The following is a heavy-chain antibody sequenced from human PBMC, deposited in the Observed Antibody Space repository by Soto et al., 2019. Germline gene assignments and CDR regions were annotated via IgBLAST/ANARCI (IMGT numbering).Heavy chain of an antibody. CDR1: GFTFSSYA. D-gene: IGHD3-22*01. CDR3: AREEYYYDSSGYYGY. CDR2: MSYDGSNK. Sequence: GGSLRLSCAASGFTFSSYAVHWVRQAPGKGLEWVAVMSYDGSNKYYADSVKGRFTISRDNSKNTLYLQMNSLRAEDTAVYYCAREEYYYDSSGYYGYWGQGTLVTVSS. V-gene: IGHV3-30-3*01. J-gene: IGHJ4*02.